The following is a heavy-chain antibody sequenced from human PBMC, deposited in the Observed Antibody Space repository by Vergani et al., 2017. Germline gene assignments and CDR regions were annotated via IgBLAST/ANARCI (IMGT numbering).Heavy chain of an antibody. CDR2: ISWDGGST. Sequence: EVQLVESGGVVVQPGGSLRLSCAASGFTFDDYTMHWVRQAPGKGLEWVSLISWDGGSTYYADSVKGRFTISRDNSKNSLYLQMNSLRTEDTALYYCAKDNQRYSYDXFDYWGQGTLVTVSS. CDR3: AKDNQRYSYDXFDY. V-gene: IGHV3-43*01. D-gene: IGHD5-18*01. J-gene: IGHJ4*02. CDR1: GFTFDDYT.